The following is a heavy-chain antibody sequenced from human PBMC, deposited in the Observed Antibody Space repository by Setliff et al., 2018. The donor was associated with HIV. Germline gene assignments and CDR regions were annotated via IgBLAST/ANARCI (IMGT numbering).Heavy chain of an antibody. CDR2: INAGNGNT. CDR3: AREIYGDSRQIDY. J-gene: IGHJ4*02. CDR1: GYSFASHS. V-gene: IGHV1-3*01. D-gene: IGHD4-17*01. Sequence: ASVKVSCKASGYSFASHSLHWVRQAPGQGLEWLGWINAGNGNTKYSQKFQDRVTITRDTSANTGYMELSSLRSEDTAVYYCAREIYGDSRQIDYWGQGTLVTVSS.